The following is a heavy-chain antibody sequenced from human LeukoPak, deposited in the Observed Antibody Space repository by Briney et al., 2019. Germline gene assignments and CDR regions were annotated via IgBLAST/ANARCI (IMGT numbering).Heavy chain of an antibody. CDR2: INTDGSST. CDR1: GFTFSSYW. Sequence: PGGSLRLSCAASGFTFSSYWMYWVRQAPGKGLVWVSRINTDGSSTSYADSVKGRFTISRDNAKNTLYLQMNSLRAEDTAVYYCAGRRDGYNCVGYWGQGTLDTVSS. CDR3: AGRRDGYNCVGY. J-gene: IGHJ4*02. D-gene: IGHD5-24*01. V-gene: IGHV3-74*01.